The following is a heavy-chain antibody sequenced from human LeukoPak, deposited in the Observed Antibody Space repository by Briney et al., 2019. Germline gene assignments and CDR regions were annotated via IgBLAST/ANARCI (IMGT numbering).Heavy chain of an antibody. Sequence: PSETLSLTCTVSGGSISSGGYYWSWLRQHPGQGLEWIGYIYYSGNTYYNPSLKSRVTISVDTSKNQFSLKLTSVTAADTAVYYCARVLGGARSSGYSILHFDYWGQGTLVTVSS. CDR1: GGSISSGGYY. CDR2: IYYSGNT. D-gene: IGHD3-22*01. J-gene: IGHJ4*02. CDR3: ARVLGGARSSGYSILHFDY. V-gene: IGHV4-31*03.